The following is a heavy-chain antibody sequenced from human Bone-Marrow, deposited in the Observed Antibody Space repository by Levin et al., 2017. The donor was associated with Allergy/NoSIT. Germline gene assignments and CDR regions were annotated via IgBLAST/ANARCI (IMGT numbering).Heavy chain of an antibody. CDR1: GGSISSSTYC. J-gene: IGHJ4*02. Sequence: TGGSLRLSCTVSGGSISSSTYCWGWIRQPPGKGLEWIGGIYYSGSTYYNPSLKSRVTISVDTSKNQFSLKLSSVTAADTAVYYCARLPIDVGATTWIDYWGQGALVTVSS. CDR2: IYYSGST. D-gene: IGHD1-26*01. CDR3: ARLPIDVGATTWIDY. V-gene: IGHV4-39*01.